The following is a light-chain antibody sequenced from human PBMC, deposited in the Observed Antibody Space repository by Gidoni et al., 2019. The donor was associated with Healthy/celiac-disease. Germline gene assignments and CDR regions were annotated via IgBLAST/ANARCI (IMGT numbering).Light chain of an antibody. CDR3: QQFNSYPQT. V-gene: IGKV1-13*02. Sequence: IQFTQSPSSLSASVGDRVTITCRASQGISSALAWYQQKPGKAPKLLIYEASSLESGVPSRFSGSGSGTDFTLTISSMQHEDFATYYCQQFNSYPQTFGGGTKVEIK. J-gene: IGKJ4*01. CDR1: QGISSA. CDR2: EAS.